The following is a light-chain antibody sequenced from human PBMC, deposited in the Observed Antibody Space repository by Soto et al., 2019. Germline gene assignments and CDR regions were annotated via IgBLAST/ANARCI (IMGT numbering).Light chain of an antibody. V-gene: IGKV4-1*01. CDR1: QSVVYSSHNKNY. CDR3: QQSYSTPGT. J-gene: IGKJ2*02. Sequence: DIVMTQSPDSLAVSLGERATINCKSSQSVVYSSHNKNYLAWYQQKPGQPPKLLIYWASTRESGVPDRFSGSGYGTDFTLTISSLQADDVAVYYCQQSYSTPGTFGQVTKREIK. CDR2: WAS.